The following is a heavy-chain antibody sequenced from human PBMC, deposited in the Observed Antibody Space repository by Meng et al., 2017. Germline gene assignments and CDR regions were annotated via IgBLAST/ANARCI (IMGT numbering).Heavy chain of an antibody. V-gene: IGHV4-31*03. D-gene: IGHD2-15*01. Sequence: LRLSCTVSGGSISSGGYYWSWLRQHPGKGLEWIGYIYYSGSTYYNPSLKSRVTISVDTSKNQFSLKLSSVTAADTAVYYCARVPSVVMVADYWGQGTLVTVSS. J-gene: IGHJ4*02. CDR3: ARVPSVVMVADY. CDR1: GGSISSGGYY. CDR2: IYYSGST.